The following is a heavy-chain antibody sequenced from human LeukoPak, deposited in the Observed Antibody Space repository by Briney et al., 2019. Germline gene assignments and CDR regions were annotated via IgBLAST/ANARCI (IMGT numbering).Heavy chain of an antibody. J-gene: IGHJ4*02. V-gene: IGHV4-39*07. D-gene: IGHD3-3*01. CDR2: IYYSGST. Sequence: SETLSLTCTASGGSISSSSYYWGWIRQPPGKGLEWIGSIYYSGSTYYNPSLKSRVTISVDTSKNQFSLKLSSVTAADTAVYYCARAPLYYDFWSGTRQDRGPYYFDYWGQGTLVTVSS. CDR1: GGSISSSSYY. CDR3: ARAPLYYDFWSGTRQDRGPYYFDY.